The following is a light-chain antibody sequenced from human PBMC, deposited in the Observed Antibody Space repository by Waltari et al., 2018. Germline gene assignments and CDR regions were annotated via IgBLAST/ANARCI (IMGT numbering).Light chain of an antibody. Sequence: QSALTQSASVSGSPGQSITISCTGTSTDVGSYNLVSWYQQHPGKAPKPGIYEVTKRPSGVSTRFSGSKSGNTASLAISGLQAEDEADYYCCSYAGSSIFVVFGGGTKLTVL. J-gene: IGLJ2*01. CDR1: STDVGSYNL. CDR3: CSYAGSSIFVV. CDR2: EVT. V-gene: IGLV2-23*02.